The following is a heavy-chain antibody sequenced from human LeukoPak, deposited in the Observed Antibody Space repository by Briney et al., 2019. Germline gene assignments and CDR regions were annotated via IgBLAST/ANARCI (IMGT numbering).Heavy chain of an antibody. Sequence: ASVKVSCKASGYTFTSYYMHWVRQAPGQGLEWMGIINPSGGSTSYAQKFQGRVTMTRDMSTSTVYMELSSLRSEDTAVYYCARDIGQLVRWFDPWGQGTLVTVSS. CDR3: ARDIGQLVRWFDP. J-gene: IGHJ5*02. CDR2: INPSGGST. V-gene: IGHV1-46*01. CDR1: GYTFTSYY. D-gene: IGHD6-13*01.